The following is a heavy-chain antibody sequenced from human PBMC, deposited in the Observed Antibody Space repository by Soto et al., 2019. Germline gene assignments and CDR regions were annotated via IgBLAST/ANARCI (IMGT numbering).Heavy chain of an antibody. J-gene: IGHJ4*02. Sequence: DVQLVESGGVVVQPGGSLRLSCAASGFTFDDYTMHWVRQAPGKGLEWVSLISWDGGSTYYADSVKGRFTISRDNSKNSLYLQMNSLRTEDTALYYCAKGGTHYYDSSGYYLLGYWGQGTLVTVSS. D-gene: IGHD3-22*01. V-gene: IGHV3-43*01. CDR3: AKGGTHYYDSSGYYLLGY. CDR2: ISWDGGST. CDR1: GFTFDDYT.